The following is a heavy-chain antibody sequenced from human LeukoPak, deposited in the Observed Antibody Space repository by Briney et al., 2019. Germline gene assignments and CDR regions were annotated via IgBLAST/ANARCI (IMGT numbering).Heavy chain of an antibody. D-gene: IGHD6-19*01. CDR1: GYRFTGHY. J-gene: IGHJ5*02. V-gene: IGHV1-2*02. Sequence: GASVKVSCKAFGYRFTGHYIYWVRQAPGQGLEWMGWINSNSGDTNYAQKFQGRVTMTRDTSISTVYMELSRLRSDDTAVYYCARGEEWLVLYWFDPWGQGTLVTVSS. CDR2: INSNSGDT. CDR3: ARGEEWLVLYWFDP.